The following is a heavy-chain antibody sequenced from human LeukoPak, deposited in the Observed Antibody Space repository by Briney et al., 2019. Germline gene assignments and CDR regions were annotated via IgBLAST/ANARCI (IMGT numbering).Heavy chain of an antibody. J-gene: IGHJ6*03. Sequence: GGSVRVSCKASGYTFTSYGISWVRQAPGKGREGMGWISAYNGNTNYAQKLQGRVTMTTDTSTSTAYMELRSLRSDDTAVYYCARALLGGYYGFYYMDVWGKGTTVTVSS. CDR3: ARALLGGYYGFYYMDV. CDR2: ISAYNGNT. CDR1: GYTFTSYG. V-gene: IGHV1-18*01. D-gene: IGHD3-10*01.